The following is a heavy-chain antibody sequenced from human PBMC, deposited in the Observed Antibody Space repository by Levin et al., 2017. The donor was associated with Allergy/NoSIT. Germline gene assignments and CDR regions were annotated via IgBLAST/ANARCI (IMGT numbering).Heavy chain of an antibody. CDR3: AKDFLVGYSNYLGRFSSI. J-gene: IGHJ4*02. D-gene: IGHD4-11*01. Sequence: LSLTCAASGFTFSSYGMHWVRQAPGKGLEWVAVISYDGSNKYYADSVKGRFTISRDNSKNTLYLQMNSLRAEDTAVYYCAKDFLVGYSNYLGRFSSIGGQGTLVTVSS. CDR1: GFTFSSYG. V-gene: IGHV3-30*18. CDR2: ISYDGSNK.